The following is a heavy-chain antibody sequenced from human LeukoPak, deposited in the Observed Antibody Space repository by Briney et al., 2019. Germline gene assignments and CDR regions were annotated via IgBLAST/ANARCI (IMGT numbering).Heavy chain of an antibody. J-gene: IGHJ4*02. CDR1: GVTLSNYG. CDR2: ICDSGGST. CDR3: AKRGVVIRVILVGFHKEAYYFDS. D-gene: IGHD3-22*01. V-gene: IGHV3-23*01. Sequence: GGSLRLSCAVSGVTLSNYGMSWVRQAPGKGLEWVAGICDSGGSTNYADSVKGRFTISRDNPKNTIYLQMNSLRAEDTAVYFCAKRGVVIRVILVGFHKEAYYFDSWGQGALVTVSS.